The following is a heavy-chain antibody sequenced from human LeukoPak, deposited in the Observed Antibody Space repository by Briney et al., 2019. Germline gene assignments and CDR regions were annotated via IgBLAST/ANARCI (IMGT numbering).Heavy chain of an antibody. V-gene: IGHV4-4*09. CDR2: IYASGST. CDR1: GDSISYYY. D-gene: IGHD3-22*01. Sequence: PSETLSLTCTVSGDSISYYYWSWLRHTPGKGLEWLGYIYASGSTNYNPSLKSRVPISVATSKNQFSLKLSSVTAADTAVYYCARQGYYHDSSGYYGYYFDYWGQGTLVTVSS. CDR3: ARQGYYHDSSGYYGYYFDY. J-gene: IGHJ4*02.